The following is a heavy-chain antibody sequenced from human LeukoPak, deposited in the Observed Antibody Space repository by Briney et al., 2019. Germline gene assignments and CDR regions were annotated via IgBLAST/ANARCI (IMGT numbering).Heavy chain of an antibody. CDR2: LSGSGGST. CDR3: AKAGVAQVSGYSSRWHSDH. J-gene: IGHJ4*02. Sequence: GGSLRLFCAASGFTFSNYGMSWVRQATGKALECVSGLSGSGGSTYYADSVKGRFTISRDNSKKTLYLQLNSLRVEDTAIYYCAKAGVAQVSGYSSRWHSDHWGQGTLITVSS. D-gene: IGHD6-13*01. CDR1: GFTFSNYG. V-gene: IGHV3-23*01.